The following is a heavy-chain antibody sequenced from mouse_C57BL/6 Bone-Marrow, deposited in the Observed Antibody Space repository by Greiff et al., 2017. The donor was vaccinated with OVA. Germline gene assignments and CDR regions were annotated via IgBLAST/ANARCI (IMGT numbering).Heavy chain of an antibody. D-gene: IGHD2-2*01. J-gene: IGHJ4*01. CDR2: ISSGSSTI. CDR3: ARGYGYDVGIYYAMDY. CDR1: GFTFSDYG. Sequence: EVKLVESGGGLVKPGGSLKLSCAASGFTFSDYGMHWVRQAPEKGLEWVAYISSGSSTIYYADTVKGRFTISRDNAKNTLCLQMTSLRSEDTAMYYCARGYGYDVGIYYAMDYWGQGTSVTVSS. V-gene: IGHV5-17*01.